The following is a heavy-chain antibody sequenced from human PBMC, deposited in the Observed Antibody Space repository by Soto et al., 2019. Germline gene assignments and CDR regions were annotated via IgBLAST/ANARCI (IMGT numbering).Heavy chain of an antibody. J-gene: IGHJ4*02. D-gene: IGHD3-22*01. CDR3: ATMNGYFEY. Sequence: PGGSLRLSCADSGFWFSSYSMSWVRQTPGKGLEWVAAITATGDRTYYADSVTGRFTISRDNSKKTHYLQMTSLRAEDTAMYYCATMNGYFEYWGQGTPVTVSS. CDR1: GFWFSSYS. V-gene: IGHV3-23*01. CDR2: ITATGDRT.